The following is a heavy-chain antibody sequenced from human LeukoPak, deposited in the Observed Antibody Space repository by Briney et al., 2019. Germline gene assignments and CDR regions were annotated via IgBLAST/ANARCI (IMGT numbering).Heavy chain of an antibody. Sequence: PGTSLRLSCVAPGFTFNNYWMTWVRQAPGKGLEWVANIKPDGSEGYYLDSLEGRFTISRDNAKNSLYLEMTNLRVEDTAVYYCARSGGYGWDYWGQGALVTVSS. CDR1: GFTFNNYW. V-gene: IGHV3-7*01. D-gene: IGHD5-12*01. CDR2: IKPDGSEG. J-gene: IGHJ4*02. CDR3: ARSGGYGWDY.